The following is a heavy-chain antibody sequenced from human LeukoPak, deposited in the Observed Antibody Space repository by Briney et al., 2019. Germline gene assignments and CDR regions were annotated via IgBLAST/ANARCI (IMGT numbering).Heavy chain of an antibody. J-gene: IGHJ3*02. CDR3: ARDMGYDSSGYYSYDAFDI. CDR2: IYTSGST. CDR1: GGSISSYY. V-gene: IGHV4-4*07. D-gene: IGHD3-22*01. Sequence: SETLSLTCTVPGGSISSYYWSWTRQPAGKGLEWIGRIYTSGSTNYNPSLKSRVTMSVDTSKNQFSLKLSSVTAADTDVYYCARDMGYDSSGYYSYDAFDIWGQGTMVTVSS.